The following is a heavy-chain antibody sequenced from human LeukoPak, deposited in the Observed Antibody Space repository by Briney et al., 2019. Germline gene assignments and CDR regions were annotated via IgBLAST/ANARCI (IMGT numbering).Heavy chain of an antibody. CDR1: GYTFTGYY. Sequence: ASVKVSCKASGYTFTGYYMHWVRQAPGQGLEWMRRINPNSGGTNYAQKFQGRVTMTRDTSISTAYMELSRLRSDDTAVYYCARDFPTSIAAAGTDYWGQGTLVTVSS. J-gene: IGHJ4*02. D-gene: IGHD6-13*01. V-gene: IGHV1-2*06. CDR2: INPNSGGT. CDR3: ARDFPTSIAAAGTDY.